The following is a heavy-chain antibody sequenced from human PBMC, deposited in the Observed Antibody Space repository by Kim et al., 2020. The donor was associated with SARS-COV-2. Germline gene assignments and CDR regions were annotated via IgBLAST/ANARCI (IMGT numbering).Heavy chain of an antibody. CDR3: ARGINNYYDAFDI. D-gene: IGHD3-10*01. Sequence: SETLSLTCTVSGDSMSSCYWNWIRQPPEKGLEWIGYIYYSGSTNYNPSLKSRVAISIDTSKNQFSLKLSSVTAADTAVYYCARGINNYYDAFDIWGQGTMVTVSS. CDR1: GDSMSSCY. CDR2: IYYSGST. V-gene: IGHV4-59*01. J-gene: IGHJ3*02.